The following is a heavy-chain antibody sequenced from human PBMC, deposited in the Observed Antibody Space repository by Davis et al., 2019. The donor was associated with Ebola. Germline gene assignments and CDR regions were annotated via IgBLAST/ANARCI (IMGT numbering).Heavy chain of an antibody. V-gene: IGHV3-30*18. D-gene: IGHD1/OR15-1a*01. CDR3: AKGTSNWHTNDAFDI. CDR2: ISYDGSDK. CDR1: GFTFSDYD. J-gene: IGHJ3*02. Sequence: GESLKISCAASGFTFSDYDMHWVRQAPGKGLEWVAVISYDGSDKYYADSVKGRFTISRDNSKNTLYLQMNSLRAEDTAVYYCAKGTSNWHTNDAFDIWGQGTMVTVSS.